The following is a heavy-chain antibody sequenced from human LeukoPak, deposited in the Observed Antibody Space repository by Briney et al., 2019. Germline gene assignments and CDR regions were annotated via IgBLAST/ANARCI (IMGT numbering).Heavy chain of an antibody. CDR1: GGSISSYY. J-gene: IGHJ6*02. Sequence: SQTLSLTCTVSGGSISSYYWSWIRQPAGKGLEWSGRIYTSGSTNYNPSLKSRVTMSVDTPKNQFSLKLSSVTAADTAVYYCARILSSGSYAHYGMDVWGQGTTVTVSS. V-gene: IGHV4-4*07. CDR3: ARILSSGSYAHYGMDV. D-gene: IGHD1-26*01. CDR2: IYTSGST.